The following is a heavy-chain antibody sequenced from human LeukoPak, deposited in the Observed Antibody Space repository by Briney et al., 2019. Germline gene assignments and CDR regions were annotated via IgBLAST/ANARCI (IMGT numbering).Heavy chain of an antibody. V-gene: IGHV4-34*01. D-gene: IGHD2-2*01. CDR3: AREACSRTGCYLVGNNWFDP. J-gene: IGHJ5*02. CDR1: GGSFSGYY. CDR2: INHSGST. Sequence: SETLSLTCAVYGGSFSGYYWSWIRQPPGKGLEWIGEINHSGSTNYNPSLKSRVTISVDTSKNQFSLKLSSVTAADTAVYYCAREACSRTGCYLVGNNWFDPWGQGTLVTVSS.